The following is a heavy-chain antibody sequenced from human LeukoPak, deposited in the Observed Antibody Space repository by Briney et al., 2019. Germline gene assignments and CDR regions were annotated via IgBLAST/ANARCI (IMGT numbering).Heavy chain of an antibody. Sequence: SETLSLTCAVYGGSFSGYYWSWIRQPPGKGLEWIGEINHSGNTNYNPSLKSRVTISVDTSKNQFSLKLSSVTAADTAVYYCARRGSGGAGNYYYYMDVWGKGTTVTVSS. CDR1: GGSFSGYY. D-gene: IGHD1-14*01. CDR2: INHSGNT. V-gene: IGHV4-34*01. J-gene: IGHJ6*03. CDR3: ARRGSGGAGNYYYYMDV.